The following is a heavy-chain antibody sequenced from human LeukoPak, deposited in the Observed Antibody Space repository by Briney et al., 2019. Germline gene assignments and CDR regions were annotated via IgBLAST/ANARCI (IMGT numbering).Heavy chain of an antibody. D-gene: IGHD3-22*01. CDR1: GGTFSSYA. V-gene: IGHV1-69*06. Sequence: VASVKVSCKASGGTFSSYAISWVRQAPGQGLEWMGGIIPIFGTANYAQKFQGRVTITADKSTSTAYMELSSLRSEDTAVYYCARGAYYYDSSGYFYVTFDYFVYWGQGTLVTVSS. CDR3: ARGAYYYDSSGYFYVTFDYFVY. J-gene: IGHJ4*02. CDR2: IIPIFGTA.